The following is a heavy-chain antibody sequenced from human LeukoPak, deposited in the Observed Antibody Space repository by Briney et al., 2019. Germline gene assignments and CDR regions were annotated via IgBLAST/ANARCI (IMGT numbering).Heavy chain of an antibody. Sequence: SETLSLTCTVSGGSISGFYWSWIRQPPGKGLEWIGYIYYSGSTNYNPSLKSRVTISVDTSKNQFSLKLSSVTASDTAVYYCARHFDYWGQGTLVTVSS. CDR1: GGSISGFY. V-gene: IGHV4-59*08. J-gene: IGHJ4*02. CDR2: IYYSGST. CDR3: ARHFDY.